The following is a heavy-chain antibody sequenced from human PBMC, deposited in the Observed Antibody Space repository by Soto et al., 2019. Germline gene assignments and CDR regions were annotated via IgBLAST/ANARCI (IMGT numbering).Heavy chain of an antibody. CDR1: GYNFSAYY. D-gene: IGHD5-18*01. V-gene: IGHV1-8*01. J-gene: IGHJ4*02. CDR2: LNPRNGQT. CDR3: ARETDTSRVDY. Sequence: QVQLVQSGAEVKKPGASVKVSCQTSGYNFSAYYFNWVRQAAGQGPEWMGWLNPRNGQTGYVQKFRGRVTMTRDTSIATVELERSRLTAEDTAIYFCARETDTSRVDYWGQGTLVTVSS.